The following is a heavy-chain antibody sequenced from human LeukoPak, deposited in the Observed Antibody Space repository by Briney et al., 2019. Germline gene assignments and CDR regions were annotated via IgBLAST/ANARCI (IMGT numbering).Heavy chain of an antibody. J-gene: IGHJ5*02. Sequence: ASVKVSCKASGYTFTSYGISWVRQAPGQGLEWMGWINPNSGGTNYAQKFQGRVTMTRDTSISTAYMELSRLRSDDTAVYYCARGGGYCSSTSCYRFDPWGQGTLVTVSS. D-gene: IGHD2-2*01. CDR1: GYTFTSYG. CDR2: INPNSGGT. CDR3: ARGGGYCSSTSCYRFDP. V-gene: IGHV1-2*02.